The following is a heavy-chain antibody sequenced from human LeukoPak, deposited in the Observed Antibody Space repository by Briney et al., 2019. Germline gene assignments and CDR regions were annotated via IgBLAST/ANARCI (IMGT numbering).Heavy chain of an antibody. CDR1: GFTFSSYG. CDR3: AKAYHDSGCLIDY. J-gene: IGHJ4*02. V-gene: IGHV3-33*06. D-gene: IGHD6-19*01. Sequence: GGSLRLSCAASGFTFSSYGMHWVRQAPGKGLEWVAVIWYDGSNKYYADSVKGRFTISRDNSKSTLYLQMNSLRAEDTAVYYCAKAYHDSGCLIDYWGQGTLVTVSS. CDR2: IWYDGSNK.